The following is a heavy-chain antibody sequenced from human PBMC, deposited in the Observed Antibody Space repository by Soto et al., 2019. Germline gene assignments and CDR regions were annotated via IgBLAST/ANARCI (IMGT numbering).Heavy chain of an antibody. Sequence: QVQLVESGGGVVQPGRSLRLSCAASGFTFSSYGMHWVRQAPGTGLEWVAVIWCAGSKKYYADSVKGRFTISRDNSNNALYLQMNSLRAEDPGVYYCARDNVRGGWYKYDGIDVWGQGTTVTVSS. J-gene: IGHJ6*02. CDR3: ARDNVRGGWYKYDGIDV. CDR1: GFTFSSYG. V-gene: IGHV3-33*01. D-gene: IGHD6-19*01. CDR2: IWCAGSKK.